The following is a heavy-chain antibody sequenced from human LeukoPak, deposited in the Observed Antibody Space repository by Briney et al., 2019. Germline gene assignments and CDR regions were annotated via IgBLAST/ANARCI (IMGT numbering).Heavy chain of an antibody. CDR2: ISGNGVRT. CDR3: AKDREDNGDYDAFDI. J-gene: IGHJ3*02. V-gene: IGHV3-23*01. CDR1: GFTFSSYA. Sequence: GGSLRLSCAASGFTFSSYAMSWVRQAPGKGLEWVSTISGNGVRTHYADSVKGRFTISRDNSRDTLYLQMSSLRAEDTAIYYCAKDREDNGDYDAFDIWGQGTMVTVSS. D-gene: IGHD4-17*01.